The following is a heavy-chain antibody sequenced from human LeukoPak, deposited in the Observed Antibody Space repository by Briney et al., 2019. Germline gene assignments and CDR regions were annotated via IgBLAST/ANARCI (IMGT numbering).Heavy chain of an antibody. CDR2: ISGSGGST. J-gene: IGHJ3*02. CDR1: GFTFSSYA. CDR3: AKDPADSSSWPDAFDI. D-gene: IGHD6-13*01. V-gene: IGHV3-23*01. Sequence: GGSLRLSCAASGFTFSSYAMSWVRQAPGKGLEWVSAISGSGGSTYYADSVKGRFTISRDNSKNTLYLQMNSLRAEDTAVYYCAKDPADSSSWPDAFDIWGQGTMVTVSS.